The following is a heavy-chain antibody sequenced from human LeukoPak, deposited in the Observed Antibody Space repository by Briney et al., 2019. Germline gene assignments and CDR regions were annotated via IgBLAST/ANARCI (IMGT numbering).Heavy chain of an antibody. Sequence: WASVKVSCKASGYTFTSYDINWVRQATGQGLEWMGWMNPNSGNTGYAQKFQGRVTMTRNTSISTAYMELSSLGSEDTAVYYCARGFNYYGQRVAFDIWGQGTMVTVSS. J-gene: IGHJ3*02. CDR1: GYTFTSYD. CDR2: MNPNSGNT. V-gene: IGHV1-8*01. D-gene: IGHD3-10*01. CDR3: ARGFNYYGQRVAFDI.